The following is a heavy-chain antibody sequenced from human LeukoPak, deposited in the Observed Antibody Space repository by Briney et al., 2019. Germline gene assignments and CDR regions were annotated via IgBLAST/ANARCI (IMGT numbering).Heavy chain of an antibody. V-gene: IGHV3-33*01. CDR1: GFTFSSYG. CDR2: IWYDGSNK. CDR3: ARDRSYGEVDY. D-gene: IGHD4-17*01. Sequence: GGSLRLSCAASGFTFSSYGMHWVRQAPGKGLEWVAVIWYDGSNKDYADSVKGRFTISRDSSKNTLYLQMNSLRAEDTAVYYCARDRSYGEVDYWGQGTLVTVSS. J-gene: IGHJ4*02.